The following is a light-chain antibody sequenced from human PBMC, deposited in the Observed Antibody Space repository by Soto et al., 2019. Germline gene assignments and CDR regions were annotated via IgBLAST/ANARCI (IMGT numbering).Light chain of an antibody. V-gene: IGLV2-23*01. CDR2: EGS. J-gene: IGLJ2*01. Sequence: QSALTQPASGSGSPGQSSTIACTGTSSDVGSYNLVSWYQQHPGKAPKLMIYEGSKRPSGVSNRFSGSKSGNTASLTISGLQAEDEADYYCCSYAGSSTDVVFGGGTKLTVL. CDR3: CSYAGSSTDVV. CDR1: SSDVGSYNL.